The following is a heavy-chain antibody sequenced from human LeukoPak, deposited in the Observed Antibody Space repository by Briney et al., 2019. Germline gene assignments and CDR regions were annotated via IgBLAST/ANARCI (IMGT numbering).Heavy chain of an antibody. Sequence: SETLSLTCAVYGGSFSGYYWSWIRQPPGKGLEWIGEINHSGSTNYNPSLKSRLTIPVDTSKNQFSLKLSSVTAADTAVYYCARDVRPYYDILTGYLNWFDPWGQGTLVTVSS. CDR3: ARDVRPYYDILTGYLNWFDP. CDR2: INHSGST. J-gene: IGHJ5*02. D-gene: IGHD3-9*01. V-gene: IGHV4-34*01. CDR1: GGSFSGYY.